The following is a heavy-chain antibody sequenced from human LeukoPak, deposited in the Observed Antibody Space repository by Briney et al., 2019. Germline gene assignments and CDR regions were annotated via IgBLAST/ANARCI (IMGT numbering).Heavy chain of an antibody. CDR3: ARGVGYCSSTSCYTNWFDP. D-gene: IGHD2-2*02. CDR1: GGSFSGYY. V-gene: IGHV4-34*01. CDR2: INHSGST. J-gene: IGHJ5*02. Sequence: SETLSLTCAVYGGSFSGYYWSWIRQPPWKGLEWIGEINHSGSTNYNPSLKSRVTISVDTSKNQFSLKLSSVTAADTAVYYCARGVGYCSSTSCYTNWFDPWGQGTLVTVSS.